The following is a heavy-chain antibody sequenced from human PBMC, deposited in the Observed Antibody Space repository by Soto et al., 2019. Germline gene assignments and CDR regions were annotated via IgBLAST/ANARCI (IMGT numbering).Heavy chain of an antibody. V-gene: IGHV1-69*12. J-gene: IGHJ6*02. CDR3: ARVGCSGGSCYSEHDYYYGMDV. CDR1: GGTFSSYA. D-gene: IGHD2-15*01. CDR2: IIPIFGTA. Sequence: QVQLVQSGAEVKKPGSSVKVSCKASGGTFSSYAISWVRQAPGQGLEWMGGIIPIFGTANYAQKFQGRVTITADESTSTAYMELSSLGSEDTAVYYCARVGCSGGSCYSEHDYYYGMDVWGQGTTVTVSS.